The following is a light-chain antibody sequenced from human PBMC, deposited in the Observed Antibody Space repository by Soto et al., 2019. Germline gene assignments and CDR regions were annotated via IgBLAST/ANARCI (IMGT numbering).Light chain of an antibody. CDR1: SSDVGAYNF. V-gene: IGLV2-11*01. Sequence: QSVLTQPRSVSGSPGQSVTISCTGTSSDVGAYNFVSWYQQHPGEAPKLMIYDVNRRPSGVPNRFSASKSGNTASLTISGLQTEDETDYYCSSYTSSSTSYVFGTGTKVTVL. J-gene: IGLJ1*01. CDR3: SSYTSSSTSYV. CDR2: DVN.